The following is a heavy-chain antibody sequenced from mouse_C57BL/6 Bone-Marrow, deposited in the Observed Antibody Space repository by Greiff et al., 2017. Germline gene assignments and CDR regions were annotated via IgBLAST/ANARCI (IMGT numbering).Heavy chain of an antibody. CDR2: IDPSDSYT. J-gene: IGHJ2*01. D-gene: IGHD2-1*01. CDR3: AVYYGNYAVDY. V-gene: IGHV1-50*01. CDR1: GYTFTSYW. Sequence: QVQLQQPGAELVKPGASVKLSCKASGYTFTSYWMQWVKQRPGQGLEWTGEIDPSDSYTNYNQKFKGKATLPVDTSSSTAYMQLSSLTSEDSAVYYCAVYYGNYAVDYWGQGTTLTVSS.